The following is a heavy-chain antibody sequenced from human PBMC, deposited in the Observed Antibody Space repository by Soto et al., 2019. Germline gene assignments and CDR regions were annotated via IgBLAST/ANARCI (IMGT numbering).Heavy chain of an antibody. CDR1: GGSFSGYC. CDR3: ARTRQLGSESYYYYYYMDV. CDR2: INHSGST. Sequence: SETLSLTCAVYGGSFSGYCWSWIRQPPGKGLEWIGEINHSGSTNYNPSLKSRVTISVDTSKNQFSLKLSSVTAADTAVYYCARTRQLGSESYYYYYYMDVWGKGTTVTVS. D-gene: IGHD6-6*01. V-gene: IGHV4-34*01. J-gene: IGHJ6*03.